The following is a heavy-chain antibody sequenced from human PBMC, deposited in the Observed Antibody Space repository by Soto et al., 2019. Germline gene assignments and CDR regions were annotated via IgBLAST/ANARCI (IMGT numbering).Heavy chain of an antibody. J-gene: IGHJ2*01. CDR3: ACSIAVAGRLWYFDL. D-gene: IGHD6-19*01. CDR1: GGTFSSYT. Sequence: QVQLVQSGAEVKKPGSSVKVSCKASGGTFSSYTISWVRQAPGQGLEWMGRIIPILGIANYAQKFQGRGTSTADKSTSRADMELSSLRSEDTAVYYCACSIAVAGRLWYFDLWGRGTLVTVSS. V-gene: IGHV1-69*02. CDR2: IIPILGIA.